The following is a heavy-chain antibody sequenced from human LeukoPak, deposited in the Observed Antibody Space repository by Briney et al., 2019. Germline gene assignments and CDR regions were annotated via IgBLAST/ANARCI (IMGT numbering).Heavy chain of an antibody. CDR2: ISSSGSST. Sequence: GGSLRLSCVASGITFSTYAMSWVRQAPGKGLEWVSVISSSGSSTYYADSVKGRFTISRDNSKNTLYLQMNSLRAEDTAVYYCARASGGYYDPLDYWGQGTLVTVSS. J-gene: IGHJ4*02. V-gene: IGHV3-23*01. CDR3: ARASGGYYDPLDY. CDR1: GITFSTYA. D-gene: IGHD3-3*01.